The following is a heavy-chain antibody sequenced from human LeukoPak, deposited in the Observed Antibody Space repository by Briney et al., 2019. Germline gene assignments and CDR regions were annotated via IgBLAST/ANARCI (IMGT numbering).Heavy chain of an antibody. V-gene: IGHV4-31*03. CDR2: IYYSGTS. CDR3: ARIERSSYSLGFDY. J-gene: IGHJ4*02. Sequence: NPSQTLSLTCTVSGVSISSGGYYWSWIRQHPGKGLEWIGHIYYSGTSFYNPSLTSRVTISVDTSKNQFSLKLTSVNDADTAVYYCARIERSSYSLGFDYWGQGTLVTVSS. CDR1: GVSISSGGYY. D-gene: IGHD6-6*01.